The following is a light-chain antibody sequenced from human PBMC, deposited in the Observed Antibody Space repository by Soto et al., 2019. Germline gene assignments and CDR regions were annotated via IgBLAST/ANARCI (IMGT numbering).Light chain of an antibody. V-gene: IGKV3-15*01. J-gene: IGKJ5*01. Sequence: ILMLNFTETLSVSPGERATLSCRASQSVRSKLAWYQQKPGQAPRLLIYDASTRATGIPARFSGSGSGTEFTLTISSLQSEDFAVYYCHQYNNWPPITFGQGTRLEIK. CDR1: QSVRSK. CDR2: DAS. CDR3: HQYNNWPPIT.